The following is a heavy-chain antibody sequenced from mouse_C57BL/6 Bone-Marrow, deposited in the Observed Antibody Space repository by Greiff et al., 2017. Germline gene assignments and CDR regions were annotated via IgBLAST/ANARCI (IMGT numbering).Heavy chain of an antibody. CDR2: ISNGGGST. Sequence: EVQLVESGGGLVQPGGSLKLSCAASGFTFSDYYMYWVRQTPEKRLEWVAYISNGGGSTYYPDTVKGRFTIARDNAKNTLYLQMSLLKSEDTAMYYCARQEGFAYWGQGTLVTVSA. CDR3: ARQEGFAY. V-gene: IGHV5-12*01. CDR1: GFTFSDYY. J-gene: IGHJ3*01.